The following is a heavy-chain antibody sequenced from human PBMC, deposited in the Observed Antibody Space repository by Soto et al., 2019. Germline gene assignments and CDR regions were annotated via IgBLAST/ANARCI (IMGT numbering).Heavy chain of an antibody. J-gene: IGHJ4*02. D-gene: IGHD2-15*01. V-gene: IGHV5-10-1*01. CDR2: IDPSDSYT. CDR1: GYSFTSHW. CDR3: ASNDGGVVAATLHY. Sequence: GESLKISCKGSGYSFTSHWISWVRQMPGKGLEWMGRIDPSDSYTNYSPSFQGHVTISADKSISTAYLQWSSLKASDTAMYYCASNDGGVVAATLHYWGQGTLVTVSS.